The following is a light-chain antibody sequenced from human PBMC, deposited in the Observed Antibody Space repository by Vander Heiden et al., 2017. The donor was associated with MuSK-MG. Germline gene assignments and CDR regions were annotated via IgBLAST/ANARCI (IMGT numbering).Light chain of an antibody. J-gene: IGKJ4*01. CDR2: GAS. CDR1: ESINNN. V-gene: IGKV3-15*01. CDR3: QQYHRWPPLT. Sequence: EIVMTQSPATLSVSPGERATLSCRASESINNNLAWYQQKPGQAPRLLIYGASTRATGLPARFSGSGSGTDFTLTISSLQSEDFAVYFCQQYHRWPPLTFGGGTTVEI.